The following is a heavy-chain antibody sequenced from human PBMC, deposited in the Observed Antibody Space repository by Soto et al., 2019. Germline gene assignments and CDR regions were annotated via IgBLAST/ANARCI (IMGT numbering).Heavy chain of an antibody. J-gene: IGHJ4*02. V-gene: IGHV3-15*07. Sequence: EVQLVESGGGLINPGVSLRLSCAASGFTFSDAWMDWVRQAPGQGLEWVARFKSRGAGGTTDYAAPVKGRFTISRDDSDNTLSLQMDSLKIEDTGMYFCASDLPGVATNYGFDYWGQGILVTVSS. CDR3: ASDLPGVATNYGFDY. CDR1: GFTFSDAW. D-gene: IGHD1-7*01. CDR2: FKSRGAGGTT.